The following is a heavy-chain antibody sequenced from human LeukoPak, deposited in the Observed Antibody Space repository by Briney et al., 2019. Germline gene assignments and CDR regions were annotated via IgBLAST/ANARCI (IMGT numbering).Heavy chain of an antibody. Sequence: PSGTLSLTCAVSGGSISSTNWWSWVRQPPGKGLEWIGEISHSGSTNYNPSLKSRVTISVDKSKNQFSLHLDSVTAADTAVYYCARSWAGMYYPFYYFDYWGQGTLVSVSS. J-gene: IGHJ4*02. CDR1: GGSISSTNW. D-gene: IGHD1-26*01. CDR3: ARSWAGMYYPFYYFDY. CDR2: ISHSGST. V-gene: IGHV4-4*02.